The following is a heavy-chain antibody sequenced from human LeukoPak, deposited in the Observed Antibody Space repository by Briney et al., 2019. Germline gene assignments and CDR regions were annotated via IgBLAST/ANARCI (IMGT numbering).Heavy chain of an antibody. Sequence: PSETLSLTCTVSGGSISSYYWSWIRQPPGKGLEWIGYIYSSGSTNYNPSLKSRVTISVDTSKNQFSLKLSSVTAADTAVYYCARDDTVTTDYWGQGTLVTVSS. CDR1: GGSISSYY. CDR3: ARDDTVTTDY. V-gene: IGHV4-4*08. J-gene: IGHJ4*02. D-gene: IGHD4-17*01. CDR2: IYSSGST.